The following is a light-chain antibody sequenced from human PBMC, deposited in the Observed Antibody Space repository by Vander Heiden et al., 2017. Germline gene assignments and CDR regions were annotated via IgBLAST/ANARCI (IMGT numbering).Light chain of an antibody. CDR1: TPDVGAYNY. V-gene: IGLV2-14*03. CDR2: DDR. CDR3: SSYTAVNTLV. J-gene: IGLJ1*01. Sequence: QSALSQPASVSGAPGQSLTISCTGSTPDVGAYNYVSWYQHHPVKAPRLLIYDDRSRPSAVSDRFSGSKSGSTASLTISGLQEEDEAHYYCSSYTAVNTLVFGPGTQVTVL.